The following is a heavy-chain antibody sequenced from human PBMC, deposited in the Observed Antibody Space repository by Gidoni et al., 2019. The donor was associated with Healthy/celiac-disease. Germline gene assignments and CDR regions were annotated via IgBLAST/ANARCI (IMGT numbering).Heavy chain of an antibody. V-gene: IGHV3-30*18. Sequence: QVQLVESGGGVVQPGRSLRPSCAAFGFTFSSYGMHWVRQAPGKGLEWVAVISYDGSNKYYADSVKGRFTISRDNSKNTLYLQMNSLRAEDTAVYYCAKDARYQLLYPLDYWGQGTLVTVSS. CDR2: ISYDGSNK. D-gene: IGHD2-2*02. CDR1: GFTFSSYG. J-gene: IGHJ4*02. CDR3: AKDARYQLLYPLDY.